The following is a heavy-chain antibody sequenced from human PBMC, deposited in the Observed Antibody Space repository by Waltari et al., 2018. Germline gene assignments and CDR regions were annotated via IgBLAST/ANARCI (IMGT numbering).Heavy chain of an antibody. Sequence: QVQLQESGPGLVKPSETLSLTCTVSGGSISSYYWSWIRQPAGKGLEWIGRIYTSGSTNHNPSLKSRVTMSVDKSKNQFSLKLSSVTAADTAVYYCAREGYSSSWYLDAFDIWGQGTMVTVSS. J-gene: IGHJ3*02. CDR2: IYTSGST. D-gene: IGHD6-13*01. CDR3: AREGYSSSWYLDAFDI. CDR1: GGSISSYY. V-gene: IGHV4-4*07.